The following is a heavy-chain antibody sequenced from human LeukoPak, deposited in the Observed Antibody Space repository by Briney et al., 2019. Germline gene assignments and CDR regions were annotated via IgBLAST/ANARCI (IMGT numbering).Heavy chain of an antibody. Sequence: PSETLSLTCAVYGGSFSGYYWSWIRQPPGKGLEWIGEINHSGSTNYNPSLESRVTISVDTSKNQFSLKLSSVTAADTAVYYCARSRGGYHDYWGQGTLVTVSS. V-gene: IGHV4-34*01. CDR2: INHSGST. D-gene: IGHD3-22*01. CDR3: ARSRGGYHDY. CDR1: GGSFSGYY. J-gene: IGHJ4*02.